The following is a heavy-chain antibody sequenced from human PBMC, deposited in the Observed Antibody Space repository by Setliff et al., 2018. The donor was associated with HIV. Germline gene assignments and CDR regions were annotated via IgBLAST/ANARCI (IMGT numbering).Heavy chain of an antibody. CDR2: IKLSSGGT. D-gene: IGHD6-25*01. Sequence: ASVKVSCKAPGNSFNSDFLKWVRQAPGQGLEWMGNIKLSSGGTKFAQKFLGRVTMTRDTSTNTAFMELRRLNSDDTATYFCVTSPGSFTSVDETEAGDYWGQGTLVTVS. J-gene: IGHJ4*02. V-gene: IGHV1-2*02. CDR1: GNSFNSDF. CDR3: VTSPGSFTSVDETEAGDY.